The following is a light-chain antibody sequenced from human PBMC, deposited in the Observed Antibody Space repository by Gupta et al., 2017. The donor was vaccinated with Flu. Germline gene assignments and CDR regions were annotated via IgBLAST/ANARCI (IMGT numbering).Light chain of an antibody. CDR3: SSYAGNNNVV. V-gene: IGLV2-8*01. Sequence: SALTQPPSAAGSLGQSVTITCRGGRRDVGGYNYVSWYLQHPGRAPRLLIYEVNQRPSGVPDRFSGSKSGNTASLTVSGLQAEDEGQYYCSSYAGNNNVVFGGGTNLTVL. CDR1: RRDVGGYNY. J-gene: IGLJ3*02. CDR2: EVN.